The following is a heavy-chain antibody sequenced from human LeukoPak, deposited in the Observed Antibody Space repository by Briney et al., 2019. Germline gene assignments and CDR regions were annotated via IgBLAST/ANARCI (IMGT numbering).Heavy chain of an antibody. CDR1: GGSISSYY. D-gene: IGHD2-8*01. J-gene: IGHJ4*02. CDR2: IYCSGST. CDR3: ARGRLIFDY. V-gene: IGHV4-59*01. Sequence: PSETLSLTCTVSGGSISSYYWSWIRQPPGKGLEWIGYIYCSGSTNYNPSLKSRVTISVDTSKNQFSLKLSSATAADTAVYYCARGRLIFDYWGQGTLVTVSS.